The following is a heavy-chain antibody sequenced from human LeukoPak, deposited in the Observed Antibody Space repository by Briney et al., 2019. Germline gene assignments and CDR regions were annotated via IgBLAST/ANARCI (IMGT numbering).Heavy chain of an antibody. CDR1: GFTFSSYE. Sequence: GGSLRLSCAASGFTFSSYEMNWVRQAPGKGLEWVSHISSSGSTIYYADSVKGRFTISRDNAKNSLYLQMNSLRAEDTAVYYCARDDGWLQYYFDYWGQGTLVTVSS. CDR2: ISSSGSTI. D-gene: IGHD5-12*01. J-gene: IGHJ4*02. CDR3: ARDDGWLQYYFDY. V-gene: IGHV3-48*03.